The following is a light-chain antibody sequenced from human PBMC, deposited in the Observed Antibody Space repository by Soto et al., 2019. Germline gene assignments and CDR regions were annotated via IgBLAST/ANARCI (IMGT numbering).Light chain of an antibody. CDR1: QSVSSRY. CDR2: GAS. V-gene: IGKV3-20*01. Sequence: EIVVTQSPCTLSLYPGERATLSCMASQSVSSRYLAWYQQKPGQAPRLLIYGASSRATGIPDRFSGSGSGTDFTLTISRLEPEDFAVYYCQQYGSAPPFTFGPGTKVAI. CDR3: QQYGSAPPFT. J-gene: IGKJ3*01.